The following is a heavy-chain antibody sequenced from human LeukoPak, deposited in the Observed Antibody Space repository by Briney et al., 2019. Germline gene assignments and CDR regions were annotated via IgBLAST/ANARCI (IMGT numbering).Heavy chain of an antibody. V-gene: IGHV3-30*03. Sequence: GGSLRLSCAASGFTFSNYGIHWVRQAPGKGLEWVTAISYDGSLKYYADSVRGRFTISRDNSKNTLFLQMNTLRAEDTAVYYCARAPVAASYYFDYWGQGTLVTVSS. CDR3: ARAPVAASYYFDY. J-gene: IGHJ4*02. D-gene: IGHD6-19*01. CDR2: ISYDGSLK. CDR1: GFTFSNYG.